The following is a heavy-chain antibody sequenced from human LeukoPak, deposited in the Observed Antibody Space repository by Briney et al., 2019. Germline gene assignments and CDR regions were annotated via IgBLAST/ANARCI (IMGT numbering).Heavy chain of an antibody. V-gene: IGHV3-21*01. D-gene: IGHD3-10*01. Sequence: GESLSLSCSTSGFTFSRFSMSWVRQAPGKGLEWVEPIYLSGNYIHHADSVKGRFTISRDNPNNSAYLQMSSLTVDDPAVYYCAREFMVIGNFDYCGEGTLVAVSS. CDR3: AREFMVIGNFDY. CDR1: GFTFSRFS. CDR2: IYLSGNYI. J-gene: IGHJ4*02.